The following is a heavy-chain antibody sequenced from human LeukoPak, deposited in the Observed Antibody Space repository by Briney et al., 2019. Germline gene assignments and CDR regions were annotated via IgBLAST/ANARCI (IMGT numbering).Heavy chain of an antibody. J-gene: IGHJ4*02. V-gene: IGHV3-48*04. Sequence: PGGSLRLSCAASGFTFSSYSMNWVRQAPGKGREWVSYISSSSTIYYADSVKGRFTISRDNAKNSLYLQMNSLRAEDTAVYYCARDYGEQWLVVGWDYWGQGTLVTVSS. CDR1: GFTFSSYS. D-gene: IGHD6-19*01. CDR3: ARDYGEQWLVVGWDY. CDR2: ISSSSTI.